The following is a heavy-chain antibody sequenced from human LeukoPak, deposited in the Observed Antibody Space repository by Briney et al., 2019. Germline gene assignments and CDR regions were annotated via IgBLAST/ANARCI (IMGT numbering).Heavy chain of an antibody. CDR3: AGGNSSWYSRDAFDI. J-gene: IGHJ3*02. D-gene: IGHD6-13*01. CDR1: GGSISSYY. CDR2: IYYSGST. Sequence: SETLSLTCTVSGGSISSYYWSWIRQPPGKGLEWIGYIYYSGSTNYNPSLKSRVTISLDTSKNQFSLKLSSVTTADTAVYYCAGGNSSWYSRDAFDIWGQGTMVTVSS. V-gene: IGHV4-59*01.